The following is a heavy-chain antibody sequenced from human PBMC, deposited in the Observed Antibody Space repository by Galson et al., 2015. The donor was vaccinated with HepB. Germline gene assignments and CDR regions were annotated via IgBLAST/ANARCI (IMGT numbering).Heavy chain of an antibody. Sequence: SLRLSCAASGFTVSSNYMSWVRQAPGKGLEWVSVIYSGGSTYYADSVKGRFTISRDNSKSTLYLQMNSLRAEDTAVYYCARDTSGSYFRYWGQGTLVTVSS. J-gene: IGHJ4*02. CDR2: IYSGGST. CDR1: GFTVSSNY. D-gene: IGHD1-26*01. CDR3: ARDTSGSYFRY. V-gene: IGHV3-66*02.